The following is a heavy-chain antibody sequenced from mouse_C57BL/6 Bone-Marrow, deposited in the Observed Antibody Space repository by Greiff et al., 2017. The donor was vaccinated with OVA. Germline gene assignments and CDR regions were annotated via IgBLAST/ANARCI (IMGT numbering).Heavy chain of an antibody. D-gene: IGHD1-1*01. Sequence: LVESGAELVRPGASVKLSCTASGFNIKDDYMHWVKQRPEQGLEWIGWIDPENGDTEYASKFQGKATITADTSSNTAYLQLSSLTSEDTAVYYCTTVTTVVATKTYFDYWGQGTTLTVSS. CDR2: IDPENGDT. V-gene: IGHV14-4*01. CDR3: TTVTTVVATKTYFDY. CDR1: GFNIKDDY. J-gene: IGHJ2*01.